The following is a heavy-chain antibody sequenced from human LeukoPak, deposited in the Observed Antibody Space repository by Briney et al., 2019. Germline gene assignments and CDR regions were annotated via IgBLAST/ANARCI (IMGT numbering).Heavy chain of an antibody. CDR3: ARGGEVWYFDY. D-gene: IGHD2-21*01. CDR2: ISSSSSYI. V-gene: IGHV3-21*01. J-gene: IGHJ4*02. CDR1: GFTFSSYS. Sequence: GGSLRLSCAASGFTFSSYSMNWVRQAPGKGLEWVSSISSSSSYIYYADSVKGRFTISRDNAKNSLYLQMNNLRAEDTAVYYCARGGEVWYFDYWGQGTLVTVSS.